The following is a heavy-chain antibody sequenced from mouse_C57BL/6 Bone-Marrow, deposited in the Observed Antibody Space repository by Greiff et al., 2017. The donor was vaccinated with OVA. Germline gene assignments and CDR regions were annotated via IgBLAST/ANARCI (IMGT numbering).Heavy chain of an antibody. CDR3: ARGRDYGSSLHDFDY. Sequence: QVQLQQPGAELVMPGASVKLSCKASGYTFTSYWMHWVKQRPGQGLEWIGEIDPSDSYTNYNQKFKGKSTLTVDKSSSTAYMQLSSLTSEDSAVYYCARGRDYGSSLHDFDYWGQGTTLTVSS. V-gene: IGHV1-69*01. CDR2: IDPSDSYT. J-gene: IGHJ2*01. CDR1: GYTFTSYW. D-gene: IGHD1-1*01.